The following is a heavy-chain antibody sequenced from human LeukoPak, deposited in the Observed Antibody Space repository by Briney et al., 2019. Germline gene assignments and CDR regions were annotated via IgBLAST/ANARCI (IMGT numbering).Heavy chain of an antibody. J-gene: IGHJ4*02. CDR2: ISWNSGSI. V-gene: IGHV3-9*01. CDR3: AKGRHYYDSSGYEGY. D-gene: IGHD3-22*01. Sequence: GGSLRLSCAASGFTFDDYAMHWVRQAPGKGLEWVSGISWNSGSIGYADSVKGRFTISRDNAKNSLYLQMNSLRAEDTALYYCAKGRHYYDSSGYEGYWGQGTLVTVSS. CDR1: GFTFDDYA.